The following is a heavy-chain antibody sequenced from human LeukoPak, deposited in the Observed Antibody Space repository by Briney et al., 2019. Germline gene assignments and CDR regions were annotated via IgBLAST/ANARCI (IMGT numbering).Heavy chain of an antibody. J-gene: IGHJ4*02. CDR2: ISGGGGST. Sequence: GGSLSLSCAASGFTFSSYAMSWVRQAPGKGLEWVSTISGGGGSTYYADSVKGRFTISRDNFKNTLYLQMHSLRPGDTAVYYCVREDTPATANYWGQGTLVTISS. CDR3: VREDTPATANY. V-gene: IGHV3-23*01. D-gene: IGHD2-21*02. CDR1: GFTFSSYA.